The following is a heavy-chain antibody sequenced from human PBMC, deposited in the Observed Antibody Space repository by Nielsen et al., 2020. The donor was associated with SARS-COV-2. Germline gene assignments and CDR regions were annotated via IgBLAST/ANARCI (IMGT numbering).Heavy chain of an antibody. CDR1: GFTFDDYA. Sequence: GGSLRLSCAASGFTFDDYAMHWVRQAPGKGLEWVSGISWNSGSIGYADSVKGRFTISRDNAKNSLYLQMNSLRAEDTAVYYCARDDYGGNSFDYWGQGTLVTVSS. D-gene: IGHD4-23*01. J-gene: IGHJ4*02. CDR3: ARDDYGGNSFDY. CDR2: ISWNSGSI. V-gene: IGHV3-9*01.